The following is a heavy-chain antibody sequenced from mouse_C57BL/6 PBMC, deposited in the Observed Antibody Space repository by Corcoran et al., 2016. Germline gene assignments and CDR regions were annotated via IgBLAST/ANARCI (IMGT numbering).Heavy chain of an antibody. J-gene: IGHJ3*01. V-gene: IGHV1-66*01. D-gene: IGHD1-1*01. Sequence: QVQLQQSGPELVKPGASVKISCKASGYSFTSYYIHWVKQRPGQGLEWIGWIYPGSGNTKYNEKFKGKATLTADTSSSTAYMQLSSLTSEDSVVYYCARTTEEALFAYWGQGTLVTVSA. CDR3: ARTTEEALFAY. CDR2: IYPGSGNT. CDR1: GYSFTSYY.